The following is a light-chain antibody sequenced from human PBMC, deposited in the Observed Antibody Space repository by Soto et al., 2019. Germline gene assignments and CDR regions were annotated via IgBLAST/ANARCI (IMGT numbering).Light chain of an antibody. CDR3: QYSGSSLRT. J-gene: IGKJ1*01. CDR2: GAS. V-gene: IGKV3-20*01. Sequence: EIVMTQSPATLSVSPGGRATLSCRASQSISDTLAWYQQKPGQAPRLLIYGASNRATGIPDRFSGSGSGTDFTLTISRLEPEDFAVYYCQYSGSSLRTFGQGTKVDIK. CDR1: QSISDT.